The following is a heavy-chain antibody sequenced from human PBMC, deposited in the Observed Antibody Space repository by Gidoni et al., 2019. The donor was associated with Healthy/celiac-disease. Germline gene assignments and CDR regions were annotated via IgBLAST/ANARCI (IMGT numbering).Heavy chain of an antibody. CDR2: IIPIFGTA. J-gene: IGHJ4*02. D-gene: IGHD3-16*01. CDR3: ARDGVRMAREGFDY. V-gene: IGHV1-69*01. Sequence: KKPGSSVKVSCKASGGTFSSYAISWVRQAPGQGLEWMGGIIPIFGTANYAQKFQGRVTITADESTSTAYMELSSLRSEDTAVYSCARDGVRMAREGFDYWGQGTLVTVSS. CDR1: GGTFSSYA.